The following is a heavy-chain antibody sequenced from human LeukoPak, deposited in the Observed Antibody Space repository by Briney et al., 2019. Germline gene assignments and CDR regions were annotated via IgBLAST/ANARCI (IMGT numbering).Heavy chain of an antibody. Sequence: GASVKVSCKVSGYTLTELSMHWVRQAPGKGLEWMGGFDPEDGETIYAQKFQGRVTMTTDASTSTVYMDLWSLTSDDTAIYYCAREASSSGYWDYYDNTAVRLGPFDNWGQGTLVTVSS. J-gene: IGHJ4*02. D-gene: IGHD3-22*01. V-gene: IGHV1-24*01. CDR3: AREASSSGYWDYYDNTAVRLGPFDN. CDR1: GYTLTELS. CDR2: FDPEDGET.